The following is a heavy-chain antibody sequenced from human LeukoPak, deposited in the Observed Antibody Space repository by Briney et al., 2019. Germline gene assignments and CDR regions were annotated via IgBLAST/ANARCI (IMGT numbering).Heavy chain of an antibody. V-gene: IGHV4-59*12. CDR1: GGSLTNYH. J-gene: IGHJ3*01. D-gene: IGHD4-23*01. CDR3: VRHDPIGNSQPLGV. CDR2: IYYTGAT. Sequence: SETLSLTRTVSGGSLTNYHWSGIRQPPGKGLEWIAYIYYTGATNYTPSLKSRLTVSLDMSKNHFSLKLTSVTAADTAVYYCVRHDPIGNSQPLGVWGQGTMVTVSS.